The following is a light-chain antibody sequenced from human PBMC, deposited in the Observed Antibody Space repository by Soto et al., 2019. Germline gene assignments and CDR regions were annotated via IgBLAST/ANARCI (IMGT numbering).Light chain of an antibody. CDR1: QSVTTS. Sequence: EKVLTQSPATLSLSPGERATLSCRASQSVTTSLAWFQHKPGQAPRLLIYAASNRATGIPARFSGSGSGTDFTLTISGLEPADFAVYYCEPRHSWPRTFGQGTKV. V-gene: IGKV3-11*01. J-gene: IGKJ1*01. CDR3: EPRHSWPRT. CDR2: AAS.